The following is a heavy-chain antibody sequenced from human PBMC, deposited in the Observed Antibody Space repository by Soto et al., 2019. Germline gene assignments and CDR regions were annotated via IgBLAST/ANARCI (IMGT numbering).Heavy chain of an antibody. D-gene: IGHD3-22*01. Sequence: ASVKVSCKASGYIFTTSSIHWLRQAPGQRLEWMAWTNSYSGNTEYSQKFQGRLTITRDRSASTAYMELSSLTSEDTAIYYCARNSGHYYDFEFWGQGTLVTVSS. J-gene: IGHJ4*02. CDR3: ARNSGHYYDFEF. CDR1: GYIFTTSS. V-gene: IGHV1-3*01. CDR2: TNSYSGNT.